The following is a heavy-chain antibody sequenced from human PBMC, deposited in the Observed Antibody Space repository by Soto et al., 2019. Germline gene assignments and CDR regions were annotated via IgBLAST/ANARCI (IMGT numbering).Heavy chain of an antibody. CDR1: GGSMRNYY. CDR2: IYFSGSA. CDR3: TRALWFGGNRNWFDP. V-gene: IGHV4-59*01. J-gene: IGHJ5*02. D-gene: IGHD3-10*01. Sequence: SETQSLTCTVTGGSMRNYYWTWIRKPQGKGLEWIGYIYFSGSAKHNRSLNSRATVSVDTSKNQFSLKLTSVTAADTAVYYCTRALWFGGNRNWFDPWGQGTLVTVSS.